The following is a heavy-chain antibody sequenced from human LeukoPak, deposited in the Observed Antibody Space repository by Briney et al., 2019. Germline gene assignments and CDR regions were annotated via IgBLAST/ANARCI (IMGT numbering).Heavy chain of an antibody. CDR3: ARGPPWLAARRGLWIDP. Sequence: GASVKVSCKASGGTFSSYAISWVRQAPGQGLEWMGGISPIFGTANYAQKFQGRVTITTDESTSTAYMELSSLRSEDTAVYYCARGPPWLAARRGLWIDPWGQGTLVTVSS. J-gene: IGHJ5*02. CDR2: ISPIFGTA. D-gene: IGHD6-6*01. V-gene: IGHV1-69*05. CDR1: GGTFSSYA.